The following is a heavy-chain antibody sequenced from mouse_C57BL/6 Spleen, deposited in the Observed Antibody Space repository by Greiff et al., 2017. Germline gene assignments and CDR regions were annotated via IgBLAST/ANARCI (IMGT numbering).Heavy chain of an antibody. CDR1: GYSFTGYY. Sequence: EVKLMESGPELVKPGASVKISCKASGYSFTGYYMNWVKQSPEKSLEWIGEINPSTGGTTYNQKFKAKATLTVDKSSSTAYMQLKSLTSEDSAVYYCARGTYYGSDWYFDVWGTGTTVTVSS. D-gene: IGHD1-1*01. CDR3: ARGTYYGSDWYFDV. J-gene: IGHJ1*03. V-gene: IGHV1-42*01. CDR2: INPSTGGT.